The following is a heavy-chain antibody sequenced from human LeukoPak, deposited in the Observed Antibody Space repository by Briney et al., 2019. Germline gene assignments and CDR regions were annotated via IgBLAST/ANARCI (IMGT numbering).Heavy chain of an antibody. D-gene: IGHD3-16*01. CDR1: GFTFSSYA. CDR2: SSGSGGST. CDR3: AKDLGGSIDAFDI. J-gene: IGHJ3*02. V-gene: IGHV3-23*01. Sequence: PGGSLRLSCAACGFTFSSYAMSLVRQAPGKGLEWVSASSGSGGSTYYADSVKGRFTISRDNSKTTLYLQMNSLRAEDTAVYYCAKDLGGSIDAFDIWGQGTMVTVSS.